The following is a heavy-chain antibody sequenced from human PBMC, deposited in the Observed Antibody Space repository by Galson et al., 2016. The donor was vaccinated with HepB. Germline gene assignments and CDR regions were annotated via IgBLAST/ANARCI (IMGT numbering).Heavy chain of an antibody. CDR3: AREYKRVGASLNY. J-gene: IGHJ4*02. Sequence: SLRLSCAGSGFSISDSWIHWVRQAAGKGLVWVSRINERGSVRGYAASVKGRFTISKDNVKNTVYLQMTSLSAEDTAIYYCAREYKRVGASLNYWGQGTLVTVFS. D-gene: IGHD1-26*01. V-gene: IGHV3-74*01. CDR2: INERGSVR. CDR1: GFSISDSW.